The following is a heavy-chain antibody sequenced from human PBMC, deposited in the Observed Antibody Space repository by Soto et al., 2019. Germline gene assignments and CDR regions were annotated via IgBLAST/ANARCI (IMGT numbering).Heavy chain of an antibody. CDR3: GAGAYFVDY. V-gene: IGHV3-33*01. J-gene: IGHJ4*02. Sequence: QVQLVECGGGVVQPGRSLRLSCAASGFTFSSYGMQRVRQAPGKGLEWVAVIWYDGSKKYYADSVRGRFPISRDNSNNTVYLQINSLRAEDTAVYYCGAGAYFVDYWGQGTLVTVSS. CDR2: IWYDGSKK. CDR1: GFTFSSYG. D-gene: IGHD3-10*01.